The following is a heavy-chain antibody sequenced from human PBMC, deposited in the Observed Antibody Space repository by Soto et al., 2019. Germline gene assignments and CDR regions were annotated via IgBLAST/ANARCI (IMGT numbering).Heavy chain of an antibody. J-gene: IGHJ4*02. Sequence: ASVKVSCKASGGTFSSYAISWVRQAPGQGLEWMGGIIPIFGTANYAQKFQGRVTITADESTSTAYMELSSLRSEDTAVYYCARGAYYYDSSGYGYFDYWGQGTLVTVSS. D-gene: IGHD3-22*01. CDR3: ARGAYYYDSSGYGYFDY. V-gene: IGHV1-69*13. CDR2: IIPIFGTA. CDR1: GGTFSSYA.